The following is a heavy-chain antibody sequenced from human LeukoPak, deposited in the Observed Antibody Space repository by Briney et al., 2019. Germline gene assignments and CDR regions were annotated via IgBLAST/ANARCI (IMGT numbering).Heavy chain of an antibody. CDR3: ARLSLVSTISWFDP. J-gene: IGHJ5*02. CDR2: IYPGDSDT. D-gene: IGHD5-12*01. CDR1: GYNFTSYW. V-gene: IGHV5-51*01. Sequence: GESLKIYCKVSGYNFTSYWIAWVRQMPGKGLERMGIIYPGDSDTRYSPSFQGQVTISADKSISTAFLQWSSLKASDTAMYYCARLSLVSTISWFDPWGQGTLVTVSS.